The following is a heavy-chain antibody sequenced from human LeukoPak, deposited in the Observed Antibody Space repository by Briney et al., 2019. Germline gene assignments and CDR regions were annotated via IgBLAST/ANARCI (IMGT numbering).Heavy chain of an antibody. Sequence: PSETLSLTCTVSGGSISSYYWSWIRQPPGKGLEWIGYIYYSGSTNYNPSLKSRVTISVDTSKNQFSLKLSSVTAEDTAVYYCARSVGPGIYANWFDPWGQGTLVTVSS. CDR1: GGSISSYY. V-gene: IGHV4-59*01. CDR3: ARSVGPGIYANWFDP. D-gene: IGHD2/OR15-2a*01. CDR2: IYYSGST. J-gene: IGHJ5*02.